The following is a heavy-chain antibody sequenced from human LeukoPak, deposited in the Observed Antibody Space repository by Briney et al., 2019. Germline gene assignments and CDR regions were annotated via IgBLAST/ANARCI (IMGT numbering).Heavy chain of an antibody. CDR2: IYTSGCT. J-gene: IGHJ4*02. D-gene: IGHD5-12*01. V-gene: IGHV4-61*02. CDR3: ARLNSAVANAEFDF. CDR1: GGSISSGSYY. Sequence: PSETLSLTCTVSGGSISSGSYYWSWIRQPAGKGLEWIGRIYTSGCTNYNPSLKSRVTISMDTSKNQFSLKLASVTAADTAVYYCARLNSAVANAEFDFWGQGSLVTVSS.